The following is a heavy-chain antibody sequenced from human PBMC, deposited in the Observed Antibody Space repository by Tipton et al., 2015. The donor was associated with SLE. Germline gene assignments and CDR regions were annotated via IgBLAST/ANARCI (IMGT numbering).Heavy chain of an antibody. J-gene: IGHJ3*02. CDR3: ASLGLLNAFDI. D-gene: IGHD1-26*01. CDR1: GYTFTSYG. V-gene: IGHV1-69*09. Sequence: QVQLVQSGAEVKKPGASVKVSCKASGYTFTSYGISWVRQAPGQGLEWMGRIIPILGIANYAQMFQGRVTITADKSTSTAYMELSRLISEDTAVYYCASLGLLNAFDIWGQGTMVTVSS. CDR2: IIPILGIA.